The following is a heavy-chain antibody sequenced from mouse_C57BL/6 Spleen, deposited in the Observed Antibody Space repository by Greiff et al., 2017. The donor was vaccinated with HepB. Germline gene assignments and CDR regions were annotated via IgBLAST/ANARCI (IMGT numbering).Heavy chain of an antibody. CDR2: ISSGSGTI. CDR3: ARRFTADYAMDY. V-gene: IGHV5-17*01. D-gene: IGHD1-2*01. Sequence: EVKLVESGGGLVKPGGSLKLSCAASGFTFSDYGMHWVRQAPEKGLEWVAYISSGSGTIYYADTVKGRFTISRDNAKNTLFLQMTSLRSEDTAMYYCARRFTADYAMDYWGQGTSVTVSS. CDR1: GFTFSDYG. J-gene: IGHJ4*01.